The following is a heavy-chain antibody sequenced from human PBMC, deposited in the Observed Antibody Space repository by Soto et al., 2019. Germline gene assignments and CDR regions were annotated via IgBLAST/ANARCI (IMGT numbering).Heavy chain of an antibody. J-gene: IGHJ4*02. CDR2: IIPVFGIA. D-gene: IGHD3-3*01. Sequence: SVKVSCKASGGTFSTYAINWVRQAPGQGLEWMGGIIPVFGIANTAQKFQGRVTITADESTSTAYMELRSLRSGDTAMYYCARDRTGRYEYSDSWGQGALVTVSS. CDR3: ARDRTGRYEYSDS. V-gene: IGHV1-69*13. CDR1: GGTFSTYA.